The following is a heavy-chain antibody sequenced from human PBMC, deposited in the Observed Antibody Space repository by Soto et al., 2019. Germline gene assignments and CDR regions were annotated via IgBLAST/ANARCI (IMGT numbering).Heavy chain of an antibody. Sequence: QVQLVQSGAEVKKPGSSVKVSCKASGGTFSSYAISWVRQAPGQGLEWVGGIIPIFGTANYAKKFQGRVTITADESTSTAYMEMSSLRSEDTAVYYCARGGITMVRGVSMPYYGMDVWGQGTTVTVSS. J-gene: IGHJ6*02. CDR1: GGTFSSYA. CDR3: ARGGITMVRGVSMPYYGMDV. CDR2: IIPIFGTA. V-gene: IGHV1-69*01. D-gene: IGHD3-10*01.